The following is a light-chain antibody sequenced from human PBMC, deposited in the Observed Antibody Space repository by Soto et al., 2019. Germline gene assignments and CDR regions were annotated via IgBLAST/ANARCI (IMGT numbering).Light chain of an antibody. J-gene: IGLJ3*02. Sequence: QSALTQPASVSGSPGQSITISCTGTSSDVGANKYVSWFVQHPGRAPKLLIFEGSNWPSGVSNRFSGSKSGNTASLTISGLQPEDETDYYCTSYTTRSTWVFGGGTKVTVL. CDR2: EGS. CDR1: SSDVGANKY. CDR3: TSYTTRSTWV. V-gene: IGLV2-14*01.